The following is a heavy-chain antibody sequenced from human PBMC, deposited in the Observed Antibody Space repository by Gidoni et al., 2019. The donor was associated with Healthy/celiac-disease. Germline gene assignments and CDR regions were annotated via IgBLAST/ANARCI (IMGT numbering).Heavy chain of an antibody. CDR1: GGSFSGDY. V-gene: IGHV4-34*01. Sequence: QVQLQQWGAGLLKPSETLSLTCAVYGGSFSGDYWSWIRQPPGKGLEWIGEINHSGSTNYNPSLKSRVTISVDTSKNQFSLKLSSVTAADTAVYYCARTERYSSSSGHSDYWGQGTLVTVSS. CDR3: ARTERYSSSSGHSDY. D-gene: IGHD6-6*01. CDR2: INHSGST. J-gene: IGHJ4*02.